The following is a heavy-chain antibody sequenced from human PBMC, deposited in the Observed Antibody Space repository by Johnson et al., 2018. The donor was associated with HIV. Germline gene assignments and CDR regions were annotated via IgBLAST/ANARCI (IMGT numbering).Heavy chain of an antibody. D-gene: IGHD6-13*01. CDR3: ARSGGYPNAFDI. Sequence: QVQLVESGGGLIQPGRSLRLSCAASGFTFSSYAMHWVRQAPGKGLEWVAVISYDGSNKYYADSVKGRFTISRDNSKNTLYLQMNSLRVEDTAVYYCARSGGYPNAFDIWGQGTMVTVSS. V-gene: IGHV3-30-3*01. CDR1: GFTFSSYA. CDR2: ISYDGSNK. J-gene: IGHJ3*02.